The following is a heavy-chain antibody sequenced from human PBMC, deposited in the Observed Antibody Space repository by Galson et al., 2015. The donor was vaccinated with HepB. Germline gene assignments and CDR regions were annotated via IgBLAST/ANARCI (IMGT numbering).Heavy chain of an antibody. CDR3: ARDMGGGSDAFDI. V-gene: IGHV3-30-3*01. J-gene: IGHJ3*02. CDR2: ISYDGSNK. CDR1: GFTFSSYA. Sequence: SLRLSCAASGFTFSSYAMHWVRQAPGKGLEWVAVISYDGSNKYYADSVKGRFTISRDNSKNTLYLQMNSLRAEDTAVYYCARDMGGGSDAFDIWGQGTMVTVSS. D-gene: IGHD4-23*01.